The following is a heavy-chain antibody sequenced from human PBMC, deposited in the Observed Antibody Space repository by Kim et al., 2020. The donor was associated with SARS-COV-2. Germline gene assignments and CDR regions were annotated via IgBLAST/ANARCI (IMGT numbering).Heavy chain of an antibody. CDR2: GNR. J-gene: IGHJ4*02. D-gene: IGHD3-3*01. V-gene: IGHV3-9*01. CDR3: AKELEYFDY. Sequence: GNRGYADSGKGRFTISRDNTKNSLYLQMNSLRAEDTALYYCAKELEYFDYWVQGTLVTVSS.